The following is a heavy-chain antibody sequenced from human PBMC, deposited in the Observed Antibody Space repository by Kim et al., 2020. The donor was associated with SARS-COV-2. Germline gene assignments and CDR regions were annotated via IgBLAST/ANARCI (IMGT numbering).Heavy chain of an antibody. V-gene: IGHV3-30*07. CDR3: ARDQNENGDYVNGMDV. J-gene: IGHJ6*02. Sequence: VKGRFTLSRDNSKNALNLQMNSLRAEDTAVYYCARDQNENGDYVNGMDVWGQGTTVTVSS. D-gene: IGHD4-17*01.